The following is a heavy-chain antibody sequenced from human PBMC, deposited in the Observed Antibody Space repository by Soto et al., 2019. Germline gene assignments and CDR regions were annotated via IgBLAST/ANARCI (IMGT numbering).Heavy chain of an antibody. CDR1: PGSVSIDPFY. CDR2: SYYRGNT. V-gene: IGHV4-31*03. D-gene: IGHD6-13*01. J-gene: IGHJ4*01. CDR3: ARSGYGRSDFDH. Sequence: TLCLTCTVYPGSVSIDPFYWTWMRQHPGKGLQWIGYSYYRGNTYYPPSLKSRVSISIDTSQNQLSLRLNSVTAADTAVYYCARSGYGRSDFDHWGQGTMVTVSS.